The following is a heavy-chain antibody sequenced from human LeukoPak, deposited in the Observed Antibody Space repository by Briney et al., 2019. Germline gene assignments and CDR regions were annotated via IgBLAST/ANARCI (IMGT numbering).Heavy chain of an antibody. CDR1: GFTISRHG. J-gene: IGHJ4*02. D-gene: IGHD3-3*01. CDR3: ARDRAWNYFDY. CDR2: ISNDGSRK. V-gene: IGHV3-30*03. Sequence: PGGSLRLSCAPSGFTISRHGMDWVRQARGKGLEWVAIISNDGSRKYYAHSVEGRFTISRDNSKNTLYLQMDSLRAEDTAVYYCARDRAWNYFDYWGQGTLVTVSS.